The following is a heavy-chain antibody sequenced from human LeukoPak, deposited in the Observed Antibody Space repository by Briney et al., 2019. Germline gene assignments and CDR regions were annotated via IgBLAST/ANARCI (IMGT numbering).Heavy chain of an antibody. D-gene: IGHD3-10*01. Sequence: SETLSLTCTVSGVSISNYYWSWIRQPPGKGLEWIAYSGSTYYNPSLKSRVTISVDTSKNQFSLKLNSVTAADTAVYYCARQASGFGEFHFDYWGRGTLVTVSS. CDR1: GVSISNYY. J-gene: IGHJ4*02. CDR2: SGST. V-gene: IGHV4-59*08. CDR3: ARQASGFGEFHFDY.